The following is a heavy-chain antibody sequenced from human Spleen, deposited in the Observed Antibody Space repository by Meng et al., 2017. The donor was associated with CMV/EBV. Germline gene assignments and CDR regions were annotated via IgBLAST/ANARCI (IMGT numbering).Heavy chain of an antibody. CDR3: ARDSGEPRGISPYYGMDV. V-gene: IGHV3-7*01. Sequence: LSLTCAASGFTFSSYWMSWVRQAPGKGLEWVANIKQDGSEKYYVDSVKGRFTISGDNAKNSLYLQMNSVRAEDTAVYYCARDSGEPRGISPYYGMDVWGQGTTVTVSS. D-gene: IGHD3-10*01. CDR2: IKQDGSEK. J-gene: IGHJ6*02. CDR1: GFTFSSYW.